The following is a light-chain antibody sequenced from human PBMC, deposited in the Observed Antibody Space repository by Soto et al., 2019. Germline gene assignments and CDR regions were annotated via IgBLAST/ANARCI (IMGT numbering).Light chain of an antibody. J-gene: IGKJ5*01. V-gene: IGKV3-11*01. CDR1: QSISNN. CDR2: DAS. Sequence: EIVMTQSPATLSVSPGERATLSCRASQSISNNLAWYQQKPGQAPRLLIYDASNRATGIPARFSGSGSGTDFTLTISSLEPEDFAVYYCQQRSNWPPTFGQGTRLEI. CDR3: QQRSNWPPT.